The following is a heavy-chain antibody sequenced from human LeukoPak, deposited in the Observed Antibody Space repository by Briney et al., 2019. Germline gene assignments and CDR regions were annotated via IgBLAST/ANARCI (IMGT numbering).Heavy chain of an antibody. Sequence: GGSLRLSCAASGFTFDDYAMHWVRQAPGKGLEWVSGISWNSGSIGYADSVKGRFTISRDNSKNTLYLQMNSLRAEDTALYYCASHHYDSRGYYGIDFWGQGTLVTVSS. J-gene: IGHJ4*02. V-gene: IGHV3-9*01. CDR2: ISWNSGSI. D-gene: IGHD3-22*01. CDR3: ASHHYDSRGYYGIDF. CDR1: GFTFDDYA.